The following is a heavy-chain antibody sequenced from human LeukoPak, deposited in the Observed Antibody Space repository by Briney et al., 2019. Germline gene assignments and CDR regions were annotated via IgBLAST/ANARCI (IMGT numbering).Heavy chain of an antibody. V-gene: IGHV4-34*01. D-gene: IGHD1-20*01. J-gene: IGHJ6*02. CDR3: VRHITGTLNYVTYYYYYGMDV. CDR1: GGSFTSYY. Sequence: SETLFLTCAVYGGSFTSYYWGWIRQPPSKGRERVGEINHSESTNYNPSLTIRVTISVDTSKNQLSLKLSSVTAEDTAVYYCVRHITGTLNYVTYYYYYGMDVWSQGTTVTVCS. CDR2: INHSEST.